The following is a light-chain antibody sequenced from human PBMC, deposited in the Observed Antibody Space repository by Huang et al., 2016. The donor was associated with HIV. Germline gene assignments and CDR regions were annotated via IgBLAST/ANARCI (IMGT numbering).Light chain of an antibody. CDR1: QCISKS. Sequence: DIQMTQSPSSLSASVGDTVSITCRASQCISKSLNWYRQKPGEAPNLLIYAAANLQRGVPSRFSGSGSGTDFTLTITSLQTEDFATYYCQQNNTTPLTFGQGTKVAI. J-gene: IGKJ2*01. V-gene: IGKV1-39*01. CDR3: QQNNTTPLT. CDR2: AAA.